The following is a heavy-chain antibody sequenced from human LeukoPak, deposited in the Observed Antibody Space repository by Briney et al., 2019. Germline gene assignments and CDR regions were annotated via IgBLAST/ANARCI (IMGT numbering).Heavy chain of an antibody. CDR3: ARGGCSSTSCYDGY. CDR2: IIPIFGTA. V-gene: IGHV1-69*01. CDR1: GGTFSSYA. Sequence: ASVTVSCKASGGTFSSYAISWVRQAPGEGLEWMGGIIPIFGTANYAQKFQGRVTITADESTSTAYMELSSLRSEDTAVYYCARGGCSSTSCYDGYWGQGTLVTVSS. D-gene: IGHD2-2*01. J-gene: IGHJ4*02.